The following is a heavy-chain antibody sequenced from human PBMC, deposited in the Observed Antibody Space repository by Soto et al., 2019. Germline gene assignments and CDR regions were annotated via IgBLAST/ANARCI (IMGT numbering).Heavy chain of an antibody. CDR3: AKLQPPGWIDA. D-gene: IGHD4-4*01. CDR2: LYNSGST. CDR1: GDSVPRANPY. V-gene: IGHV4-61*01. Sequence: QVRLQESGQGRVKPSGTRSLPCSVSGDSVPRANPYWFWLRQAPGKGLEWIGYLYNSGSTNYKPSLRSRVSLSLDTSKNQFSVNLTSVTTADSAIYYCAKLQPPGWIDAWGHGTLVAVS. J-gene: IGHJ5*01.